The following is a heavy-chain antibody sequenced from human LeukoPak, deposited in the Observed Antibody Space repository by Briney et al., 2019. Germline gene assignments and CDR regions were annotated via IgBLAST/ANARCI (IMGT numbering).Heavy chain of an antibody. J-gene: IGHJ4*02. CDR3: ATRGITVVNPHRTFDY. CDR2: FDPEDGET. Sequence: ASVKVSCKVSGYTLTELSMHWVRQAPGKGLEWMGGFDPEDGETIYAQKFQGRVTMTEDTSTHTAYMELSSLRSEDTAVYYCATRGITVVNPHRTFDYWGQGTLVTVSS. V-gene: IGHV1-24*01. D-gene: IGHD4-23*01. CDR1: GYTLTELS.